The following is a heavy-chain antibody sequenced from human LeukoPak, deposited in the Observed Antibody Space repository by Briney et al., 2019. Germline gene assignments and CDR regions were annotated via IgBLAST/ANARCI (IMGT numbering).Heavy chain of an antibody. CDR2: IYHSGST. Sequence: SETLSLTCAVSGGSISSSNWWSWVRQPPGKGLEWIGEIYHSGSTNYNPSLKSRVTISVDTSKNQFSLKLSSVTAADTAVYYCARSHGSGSYYNVGYYYYYMDVWGKGTTVTISS. D-gene: IGHD3-10*01. CDR3: ARSHGSGSYYNVGYYYYYMDV. V-gene: IGHV4-4*02. J-gene: IGHJ6*03. CDR1: GGSISSSNW.